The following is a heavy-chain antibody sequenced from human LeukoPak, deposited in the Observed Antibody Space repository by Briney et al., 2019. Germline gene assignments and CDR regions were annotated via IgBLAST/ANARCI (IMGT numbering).Heavy chain of an antibody. V-gene: IGHV4-39*07. J-gene: IGHJ4*02. CDR1: GASINSGTYY. Sequence: SETLSLTCTVSGASINSGTYYWGWVRQPPGKGLEWIGTFSYSGSTYYNPSLKSRVTISVDTSKNQFSLKLGSVTAADTAVYYCARDSSGWYYFDYWGQGTLVTVSS. D-gene: IGHD6-19*01. CDR3: ARDSSGWYYFDY. CDR2: FSYSGST.